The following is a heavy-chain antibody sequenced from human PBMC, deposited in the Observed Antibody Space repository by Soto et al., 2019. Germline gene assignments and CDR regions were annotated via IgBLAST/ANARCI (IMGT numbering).Heavy chain of an antibody. V-gene: IGHV4-59*08. CDR3: ARHRSTVSLLEY. J-gene: IGHJ4*02. D-gene: IGHD2-2*01. CDR2: IYSFGST. CDR1: GGSISPYY. Sequence: PSETLSLTCTVSGGSISPYYWSWIRQPPGKGLEWIGYIYSFGSTNYNASLESRVSMSVDTSKNQVSLKLTSVTAADTAVYFCARHRSTVSLLEYWGLGTLVTVSS.